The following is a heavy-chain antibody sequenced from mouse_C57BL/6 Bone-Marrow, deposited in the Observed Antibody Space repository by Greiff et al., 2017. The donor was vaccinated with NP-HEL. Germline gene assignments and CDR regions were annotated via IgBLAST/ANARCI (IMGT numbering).Heavy chain of an antibody. V-gene: IGHV14-4*01. J-gene: IGHJ2*01. D-gene: IGHD2-2*01. CDR1: GFNIKDDY. CDR2: IDPENGDT. CDR3: TIGYDRNY. Sequence: VHVKQSGAELVRPGASVKLSCTASGFNIKDDYMHWVKQRPEQGLEWIGWIDPENGDTEYASKFQGKATITADTSSNTAYLQLSSLTSEDTAVYYCTIGYDRNYWGQGTTLTVSS.